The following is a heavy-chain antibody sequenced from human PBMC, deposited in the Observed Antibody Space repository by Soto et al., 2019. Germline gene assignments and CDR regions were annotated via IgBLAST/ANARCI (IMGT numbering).Heavy chain of an antibody. CDR1: GFTFSNYA. J-gene: IGHJ6*02. CDR2: ISSAGSNR. Sequence: QVQLVESGGGVVQPGRSLRLSCAASGFTFSNYAIHWVRQAPGKGLEWLALISSAGSNRYYADSVMGRFAISRDNSKSTSYLQMNSLRTEDTAVYFCAREAESVVGASYYYFYGMDVWGQGTTVPVSS. D-gene: IGHD1-26*01. V-gene: IGHV3-30*09. CDR3: AREAESVVGASYYYFYGMDV.